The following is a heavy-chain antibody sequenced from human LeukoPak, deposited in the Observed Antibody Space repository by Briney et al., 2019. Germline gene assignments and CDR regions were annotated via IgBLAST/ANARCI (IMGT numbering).Heavy chain of an antibody. J-gene: IGHJ4*02. CDR1: GLTLSGDW. Sequence: GGSLRLSCAASGLTLSGDWMHWVRQAPGKGLVWVSRINGDASSTSYADSVKGRFTISRDNAKSTLYLQMNSLRVEDTAVYYCARARGNTYGYFEYWGQGNLVTVSS. V-gene: IGHV3-74*01. CDR3: ARARGNTYGYFEY. CDR2: INGDASST. D-gene: IGHD5-18*01.